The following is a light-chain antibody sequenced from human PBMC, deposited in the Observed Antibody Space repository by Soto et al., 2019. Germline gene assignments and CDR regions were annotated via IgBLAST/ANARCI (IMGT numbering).Light chain of an antibody. J-gene: IGKJ1*01. V-gene: IGKV3-20*01. CDR1: QSVSSSN. Sequence: EIVLTQSPGTLSLSPGERATLSCRASQSVSSSNLAWYQQKTGQALCLVIYCASSRATGIPDRFSGSGSGTDFTLTISILEPEDFAVYYCQQYGSSPRTFGQGTKV. CDR2: CAS. CDR3: QQYGSSPRT.